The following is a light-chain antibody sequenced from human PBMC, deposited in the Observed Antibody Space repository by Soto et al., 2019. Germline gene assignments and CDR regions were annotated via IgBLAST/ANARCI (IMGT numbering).Light chain of an antibody. CDR3: QYYGTSPLWT. J-gene: IGKJ1*01. V-gene: IGKV3-20*01. CDR1: QSVSSTY. Sequence: EIVLTQSPGTLSLSPGERATLSCRASQSVSSTYLAWYQQKPAQAPRLLIYGASSRATGIPDRFSGSGSGTDFTLTISRLEPEDFAVYYCQYYGTSPLWTFGQGTKVEIK. CDR2: GAS.